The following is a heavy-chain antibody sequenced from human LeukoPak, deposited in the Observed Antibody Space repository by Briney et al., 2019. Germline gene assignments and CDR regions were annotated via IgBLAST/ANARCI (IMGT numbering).Heavy chain of an antibody. CDR1: GFTFSSYS. Sequence: PGGSLRLSCAASGFTFSSYSMNWVRQAPGKGLEWVSSISSSSSYIYYADSVKDRFTISRDNSKNTLYLQMNSLRAEDTAVYYCAKDYNLGGNYYYYGMDVWGQGTTVTVSS. J-gene: IGHJ6*02. D-gene: IGHD2-15*01. CDR3: AKDYNLGGNYYYYGMDV. V-gene: IGHV3-21*01. CDR2: ISSSSSYI.